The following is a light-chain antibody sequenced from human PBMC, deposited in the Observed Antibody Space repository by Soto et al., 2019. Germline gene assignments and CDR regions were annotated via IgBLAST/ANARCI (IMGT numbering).Light chain of an antibody. Sequence: EIVLTQSPATLSLSAGEGATLSCRASQSVSTYLAWYQQKPGQAPRLLIYDASNRATGTPARFSGSGSGTDFTLSISSLEPEDFAVYYCQQRSTWPLTFGGGTKVEIK. CDR1: QSVSTY. CDR3: QQRSTWPLT. J-gene: IGKJ4*01. V-gene: IGKV3-11*01. CDR2: DAS.